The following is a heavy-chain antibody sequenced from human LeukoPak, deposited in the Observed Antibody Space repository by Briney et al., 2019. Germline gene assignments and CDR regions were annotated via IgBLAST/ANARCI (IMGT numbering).Heavy chain of an antibody. J-gene: IGHJ4*02. V-gene: IGHV3-23*01. D-gene: IGHD5-18*01. CDR3: TYFGYSYGPFDY. CDR1: GFTFSSYA. Sequence: GGSLSLSCAASGFTFSSYAMSWVRQAPGQGLEWVSAISGSGGSTYYADSVKGRFTISRDNSKNTLYLQMNSLRAEDTAVYYCTYFGYSYGPFDYWGQGTLVTVSS. CDR2: ISGSGGST.